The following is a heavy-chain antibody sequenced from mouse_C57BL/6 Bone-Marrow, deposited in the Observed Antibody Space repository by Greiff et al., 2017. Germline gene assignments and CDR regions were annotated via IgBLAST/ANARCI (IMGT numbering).Heavy chain of an antibody. CDR1: GFSLTSSA. CDR3: ARNTHYYGSSFPFDY. D-gene: IGHD1-1*01. CDR2: IWTGGGT. Sequence: VHLVESGPGLVAPSQSLSITCTVSGFSLTSSAISWVRQPPGTGLEWLGVIWTGGGTNYNSALKSRLSISKDNSKSQVFLKMNSLQTDDTARYYCARNTHYYGSSFPFDYWGQGTTLTVSS. V-gene: IGHV2-9-1*01. J-gene: IGHJ2*01.